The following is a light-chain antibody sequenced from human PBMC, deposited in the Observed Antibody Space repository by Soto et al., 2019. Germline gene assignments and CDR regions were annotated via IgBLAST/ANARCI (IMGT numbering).Light chain of an antibody. CDR2: DAS. V-gene: IGKV3-11*01. CDR3: QHRNSWPLT. J-gene: IGKJ4*01. CDR1: QSISSY. Sequence: EIVLAQCPATLSLSPGERATLSCRASQSISSYLAWYQQKPGQAPRLLIYDASNRATGIPARFSGSGSGTDFTLTISSLEPEDFAVYYCQHRNSWPLTFGGGTKVEIK.